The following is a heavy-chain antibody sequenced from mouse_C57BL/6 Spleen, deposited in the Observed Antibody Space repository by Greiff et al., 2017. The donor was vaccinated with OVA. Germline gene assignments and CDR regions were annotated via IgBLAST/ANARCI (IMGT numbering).Heavy chain of an antibody. CDR1: GYTFTDYE. CDR3: TRSYYSNYSPFAY. CDR2: IDPETGGT. J-gene: IGHJ3*01. D-gene: IGHD2-5*01. Sequence: VKLMESGAELVRPGASVTLSCKASGYTFTDYEMHWVKQTPVHGLEWIGAIDPETGGTAYNQKFKGKAILTADKSSSTAYMELRSLTSEDSAVYYCTRSYYSNYSPFAYWGQGTLVTVSA. V-gene: IGHV1-15*01.